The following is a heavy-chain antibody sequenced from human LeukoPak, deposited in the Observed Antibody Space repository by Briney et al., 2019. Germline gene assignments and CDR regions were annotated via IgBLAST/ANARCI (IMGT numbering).Heavy chain of an antibody. D-gene: IGHD3-16*01. CDR2: INPNSGDT. Sequence: ASVKVSCKASGYTFTSYGISWVRQAPGQGLEWMGWINPNSGDTNYAQKFQGRVTMTRDTSISTAYMELSRLRSDDTAVYYCARVRYRLAETYIDYWGQGTLVTVSS. CDR3: ARVRYRLAETYIDY. J-gene: IGHJ4*02. V-gene: IGHV1-2*02. CDR1: GYTFTSYG.